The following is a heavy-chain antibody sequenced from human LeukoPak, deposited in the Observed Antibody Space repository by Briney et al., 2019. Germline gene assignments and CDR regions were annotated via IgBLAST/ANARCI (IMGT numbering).Heavy chain of an antibody. D-gene: IGHD6-19*01. CDR1: GYSFTSYW. CDR2: IYPDDSDT. J-gene: IGHJ4*02. CDR3: ARHPSIAVAEFNFDY. Sequence: GESLKISCKGSGYSFTSYWVGWVRQMPGKGLEWMGIIYPDDSDTRYSPSFQGQVTISAYKSISTAYLQWSSLKASDTAMYYCARHPSIAVAEFNFDYWGQGTLVTVSS. V-gene: IGHV5-51*01.